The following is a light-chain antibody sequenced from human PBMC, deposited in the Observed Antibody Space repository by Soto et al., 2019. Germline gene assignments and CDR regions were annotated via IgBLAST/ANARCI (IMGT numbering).Light chain of an antibody. Sequence: QSVLTQPPSVSGAPGPRVTISCTGSSSNIGAGYDVHWYQQLPGTAPKLLIYGNSNRPSGVPDRFSGSKSGTSASLAITGLQAEDEADYYCQSYESSLSGWVFGGGTKLTVL. V-gene: IGLV1-40*01. J-gene: IGLJ3*02. CDR3: QSYESSLSGWV. CDR2: GNS. CDR1: SSNIGAGYD.